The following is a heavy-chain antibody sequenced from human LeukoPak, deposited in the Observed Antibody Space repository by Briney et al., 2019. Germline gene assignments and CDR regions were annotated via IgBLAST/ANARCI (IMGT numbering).Heavy chain of an antibody. CDR2: IYHSGST. D-gene: IGHD3-3*01. V-gene: IGHV4-59*08. J-gene: IGHJ4*02. Sequence: PSETLSLTCTGSGVSISSHYWSWIRQPPGKGLEWIGIIYHSGSTYYNPSLKSRVTISVDTSKNQFSLKLSSVTAAGTAVYYCARAMYYDFWSGYPNFDYWGQGTLVTVSS. CDR3: ARAMYYDFWSGYPNFDY. CDR1: GVSISSHY.